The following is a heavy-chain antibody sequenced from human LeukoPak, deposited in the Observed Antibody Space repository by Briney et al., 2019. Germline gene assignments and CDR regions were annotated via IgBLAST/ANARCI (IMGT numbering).Heavy chain of an antibody. CDR2: LSGSGTGT. J-gene: IGHJ2*01. V-gene: IGHV3-23*01. CDR1: GFTFSRYA. CDR3: AKYVAAAAPYWYFDL. Sequence: GGSLRLSCAASGFTFSRYAMSWVRQAPGKGLEWVSALSGSGTGTSYAESVQGRFTISRDNSKNTLYLQMNSLRAEDTAVYYCAKYVAAAAPYWYFDLWGRGTLVTVSS. D-gene: IGHD6-13*01.